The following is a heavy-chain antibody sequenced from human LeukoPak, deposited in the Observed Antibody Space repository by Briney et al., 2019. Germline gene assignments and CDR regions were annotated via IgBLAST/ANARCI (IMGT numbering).Heavy chain of an antibody. CDR2: ISWDGTP. J-gene: IGHJ4*02. D-gene: IGHD3-22*01. Sequence: GGSLRLSCAASGFTFAGYTMHWVRQAPGKTLEWLSLISWDGTPYYTDSVKGRFTISRDNSKNSLYLQMDTLRSEDTAFYYCVKDISYESSGSVFDYWGQGTLVTVSS. CDR3: VKDISYESSGSVFDY. CDR1: GFTFAGYT. V-gene: IGHV3-43*01.